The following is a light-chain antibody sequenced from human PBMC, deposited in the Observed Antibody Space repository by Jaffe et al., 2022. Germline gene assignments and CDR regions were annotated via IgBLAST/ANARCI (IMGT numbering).Light chain of an antibody. Sequence: AIQLTQSPSSLSASVGDRVTITCRASQGISSALAWYQQKPGIAPKVLIYDASSLETGVPSRFSGSGSGTDFTLTITSLQPEDFATYYCQQFNSFPITFGQGTRLEIK. CDR1: QGISSA. CDR2: DAS. J-gene: IGKJ5*01. V-gene: IGKV1-13*02. CDR3: QQFNSFPIT.